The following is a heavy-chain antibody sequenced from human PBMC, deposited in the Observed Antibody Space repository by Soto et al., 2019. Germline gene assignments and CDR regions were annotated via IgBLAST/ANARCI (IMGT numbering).Heavy chain of an antibody. J-gene: IGHJ4*02. CDR2: LSYSGST. CDR3: VRFWPPTYSDALTDYTDAFDY. CDR1: GGSISSDSYC. D-gene: IGHD3-9*01. Sequence: SQTLSLTCTVSGGSISSDSYCLSWNRQSPEKGLEWIASLSYSGSTYYTQTLKRRLIISVDTSKSQFSLKLSSVTAADTAVYYCVRFWPPTYSDALTDYTDAFDYWGQGTLVTVSS. V-gene: IGHV4-39*01.